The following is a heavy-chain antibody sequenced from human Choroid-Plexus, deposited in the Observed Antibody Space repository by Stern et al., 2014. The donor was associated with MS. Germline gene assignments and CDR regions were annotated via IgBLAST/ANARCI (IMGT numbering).Heavy chain of an antibody. V-gene: IGHV3-30*18. Sequence: VHLVESGGGVVQPGRPLRLSCVASGFTFGSCAMHWVRQAPGTGLAWVAGVSYGGSNKYYADSVKGRFTISRDNSQNTLYMQMSSLRPEDTAVYYCAKDRQYLTYFFDHWGQGSLVTVSS. D-gene: IGHD2/OR15-2a*01. CDR2: VSYGGSNK. CDR1: GFTFGSCA. CDR3: AKDRQYLTYFFDH. J-gene: IGHJ5*02.